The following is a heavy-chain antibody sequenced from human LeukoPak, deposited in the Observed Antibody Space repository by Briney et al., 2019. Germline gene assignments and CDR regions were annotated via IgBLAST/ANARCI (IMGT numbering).Heavy chain of an antibody. J-gene: IGHJ4*02. CDR2: IKQDGSEK. CDR1: GFTFSRYW. V-gene: IGHV3-7*01. Sequence: SGGSLRLSCAASGFTFSRYWMSWVRQAPGKGLEWVANIKQDGSEKYYVDSVKGRFTISRDNAKNSLYLQMNSLRAEDTAVYYCARDYEAGCTSTTCYNRFDYWGQGTLVTVSS. CDR3: ARDYEAGCTSTTCYNRFDY. D-gene: IGHD2-2*02.